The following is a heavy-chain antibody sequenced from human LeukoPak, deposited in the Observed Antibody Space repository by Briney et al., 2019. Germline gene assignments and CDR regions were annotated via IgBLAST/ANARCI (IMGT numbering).Heavy chain of an antibody. Sequence: GGSLRLSCAASGFTFSSYAMHWVRQAPGKGLEWVAVISYDGSNKYYADSVKGRFTFSRDNSKNMLYLQMNRLRAEDTAVYYCARDEHYGGNSGWFDPWGQGTLVTVSS. CDR2: ISYDGSNK. CDR1: GFTFSSYA. V-gene: IGHV3-30*04. D-gene: IGHD4-23*01. J-gene: IGHJ5*02. CDR3: ARDEHYGGNSGWFDP.